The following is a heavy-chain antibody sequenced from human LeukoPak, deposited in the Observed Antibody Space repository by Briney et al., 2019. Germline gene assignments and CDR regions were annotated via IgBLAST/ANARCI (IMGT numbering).Heavy chain of an antibody. D-gene: IGHD5-18*01. J-gene: IGHJ4*01. CDR1: GFTFSSYA. CDR2: ISGSGSST. CDR3: ANLGGYNYGSSGY. V-gene: IGHV3-23*01. Sequence: GGSLRLSCAVSGFTFSSYAMTWVRQAPGKGLEWVSAISGSGSSTYCTDSVKGRFTISRDNSKNTLSLQMNSLRAEDTAVYYCANLGGYNYGSSGYWGQGTLVTVPS.